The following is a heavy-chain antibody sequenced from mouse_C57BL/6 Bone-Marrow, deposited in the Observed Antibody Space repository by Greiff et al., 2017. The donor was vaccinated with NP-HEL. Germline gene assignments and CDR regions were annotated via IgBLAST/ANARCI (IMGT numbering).Heavy chain of an antibody. Sequence: EVKLMESGGDLVKPGGSLKLSCAASGFTFSSYGMSWVRQAPDKRLEWVATISSGGSYTYYQDSVKGRFTISRDNAKNTLYLQMSMLKSEDTAMYYCARQAVFILLRSSYAMDYWGQGTSVTVSS. CDR2: ISSGGSYT. V-gene: IGHV5-6*01. CDR1: GFTFSSYG. CDR3: ARQAVFILLRSSYAMDY. D-gene: IGHD1-1*01. J-gene: IGHJ4*01.